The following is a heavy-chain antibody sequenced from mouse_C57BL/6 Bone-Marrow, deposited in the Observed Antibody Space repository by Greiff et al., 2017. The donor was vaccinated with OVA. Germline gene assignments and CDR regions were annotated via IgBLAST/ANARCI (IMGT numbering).Heavy chain of an antibody. D-gene: IGHD1-1*01. CDR1: EYEFPSHD. CDR2: INSDGGST. V-gene: IGHV5-2*01. Sequence: DVMLVESGGGLVQPGESLKLSCESNEYEFPSHDMSWVRKTPEKRLELVAAINSDGGSTYYPDTMERRFIISRDNTKKTLYLQMSSLRSEDTALYYCARAPYYYGSSPFAYWGQGTLVTVSA. J-gene: IGHJ3*01. CDR3: ARAPYYYGSSPFAY.